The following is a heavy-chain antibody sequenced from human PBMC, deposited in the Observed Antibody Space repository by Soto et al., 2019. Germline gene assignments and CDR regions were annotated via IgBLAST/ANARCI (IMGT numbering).Heavy chain of an antibody. V-gene: IGHV1-18*01. Sequence: QVQLVQSGAEVKKPGASVKVSCKASGYTFTSYGISWVRQAPGQGLECMGWISAYNGNTNYAQKLQGRVTMTTDTSTSTAYMELRSLRSDDTAVYYCARDYQYQLLLRTPLLDYWGQGTLVTVSS. D-gene: IGHD2-2*01. CDR3: ARDYQYQLLLRTPLLDY. CDR2: ISAYNGNT. CDR1: GYTFTSYG. J-gene: IGHJ4*02.